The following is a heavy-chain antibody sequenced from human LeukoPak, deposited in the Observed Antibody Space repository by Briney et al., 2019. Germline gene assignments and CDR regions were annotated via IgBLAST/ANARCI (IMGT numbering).Heavy chain of an antibody. CDR1: GFTLSSYD. Sequence: GGSLRLSCAASGFTLSSYDMNWVRQAPGKGLEWVSVIYSDGTISYADSVKGRFTISRDNSENTLYLQMNSLRVEDTAVYYCAREVGGGASGQWGQGTLVTVSS. J-gene: IGHJ4*02. CDR3: AREVGGGASGQ. D-gene: IGHD3-16*01. V-gene: IGHV3-66*01. CDR2: IYSDGTI.